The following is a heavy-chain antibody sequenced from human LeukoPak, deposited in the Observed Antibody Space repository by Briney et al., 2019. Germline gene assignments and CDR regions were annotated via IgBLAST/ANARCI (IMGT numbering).Heavy chain of an antibody. J-gene: IGHJ4*02. CDR3: AKEWDGSGSYYTHFDY. CDR2: ISGSGGST. D-gene: IGHD3-10*01. Sequence: GGSLRLSCAASGFTFSSYAMSWVRQAPGKGLEWVSAISGSGGSTYYADSVKGRFTISRDNSKNTLYLQMNSLRAEDTAVYYCAKEWDGSGSYYTHFDYWGQGTLVTVSS. CDR1: GFTFSSYA. V-gene: IGHV3-23*01.